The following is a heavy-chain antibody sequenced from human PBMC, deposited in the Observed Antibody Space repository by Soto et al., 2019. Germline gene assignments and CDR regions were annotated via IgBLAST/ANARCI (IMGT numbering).Heavy chain of an antibody. V-gene: IGHV3-23*01. Sequence: GGSLRLACAASGFTFSSYAMSWVRQAPGKGLEWVSAISGSGGSTYYADSVKGRFTISRDNSKNTLYLQMNSLRAEDTAVYYCAEDFTPLTYYYDSSGYLDAFDIWGQGTMVTVSS. J-gene: IGHJ3*02. CDR1: GFTFSSYA. CDR2: ISGSGGST. CDR3: AEDFTPLTYYYDSSGYLDAFDI. D-gene: IGHD3-22*01.